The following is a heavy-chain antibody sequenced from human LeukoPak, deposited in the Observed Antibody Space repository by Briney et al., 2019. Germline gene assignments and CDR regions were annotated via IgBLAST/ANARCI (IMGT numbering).Heavy chain of an antibody. D-gene: IGHD5-18*01. CDR2: ISQDGSTE. Sequence: PGRSLRLSCAASGFTFSSDGMHWVRQAPGKGLEWLTLISQDGSTEYYVESVKGRFTISRDNSKNILFLHMTSLRAEDTAVYYCAKDFRLGYIHGYWYDYWGQGTLVTVSS. CDR1: GFTFSSDG. V-gene: IGHV3-30*18. CDR3: AKDFRLGYIHGYWYDY. J-gene: IGHJ4*02.